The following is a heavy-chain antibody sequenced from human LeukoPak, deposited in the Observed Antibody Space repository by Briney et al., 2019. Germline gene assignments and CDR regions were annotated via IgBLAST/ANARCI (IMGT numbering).Heavy chain of an antibody. CDR1: GGTFSSYA. V-gene: IGHV1-69*04. J-gene: IGHJ6*02. CDR3: ARDACSSTSCYSYYYYYGMDV. CDR2: IIPIFGIA. D-gene: IGHD2-2*01. Sequence: SVKASCKAAGGTFSSYAISWVRQAPGQGLEWMGRIIPIFGIANYAQKFQGRVTITADKSTSTAYMTLSSLRSEDTAVYYCARDACSSTSCYSYYYYYGMDVWGQGTTVTVSS.